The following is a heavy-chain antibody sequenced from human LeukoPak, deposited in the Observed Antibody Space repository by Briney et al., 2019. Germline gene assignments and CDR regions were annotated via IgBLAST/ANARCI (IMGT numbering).Heavy chain of an antibody. Sequence: PRGSLRLSCAASGFTLSNYSMSCVRQAPGKGLEWVANIKEDGSIEDYVDSVKGRLTVSRDNTKNSLYLQMNSLRAEDTAVYYCVTQQLAPPWGQGTLVTVSS. V-gene: IGHV3-7*01. CDR3: VTQQLAPP. CDR2: IKEDGSIE. J-gene: IGHJ5*02. CDR1: GFTLSNYS. D-gene: IGHD5-24*01.